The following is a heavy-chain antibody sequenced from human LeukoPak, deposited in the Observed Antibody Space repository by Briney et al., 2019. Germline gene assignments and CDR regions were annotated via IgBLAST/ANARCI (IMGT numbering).Heavy chain of an antibody. J-gene: IGHJ4*02. D-gene: IGHD5-24*01. CDR1: GGSFSGYY. V-gene: IGHV4-34*01. CDR2: INHSGST. CDR3: AKDGAWLQFDD. Sequence: SETLSLTCAVYGGSFSGYYWSWIRQPPGKGLEWIGEINHSGSTNYNPSLKSRVTISVDTSKNQFSLKLSSVTAADTAVYYCAKDGAWLQFDDWGQGTQVTVSS.